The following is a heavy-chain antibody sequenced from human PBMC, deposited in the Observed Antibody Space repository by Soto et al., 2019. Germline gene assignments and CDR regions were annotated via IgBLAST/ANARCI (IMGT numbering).Heavy chain of an antibody. D-gene: IGHD3-10*01. CDR3: ARDRYGSDHYYFDY. CDR1: GCTFTSYG. CDR2: INPYGGNT. Sequence: GSVKVSCKASGCTFTSYGISWVRQAPGQGLEWMGIINPYGGNTNYAQKFQGRVTMTRDTSTSTVYMELSSLRSEDTAVYYCARDRYGSDHYYFDYWGQGTLVTVSS. J-gene: IGHJ4*02. V-gene: IGHV1-18*01.